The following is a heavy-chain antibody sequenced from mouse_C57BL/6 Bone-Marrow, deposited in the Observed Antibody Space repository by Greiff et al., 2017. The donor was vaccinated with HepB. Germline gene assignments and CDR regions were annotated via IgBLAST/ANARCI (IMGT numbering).Heavy chain of an antibody. CDR3: AREVYYFDY. J-gene: IGHJ2*01. CDR1: GFTFSDYY. Sequence: EVQRVESEGGLVQPGSSMKLSCTASGFTFSDYYMAWVRQVPEKGLEWVANINYDGSSTYYLDSLKSRFIISRDNAKNILYLQMSSLKSEDTATYYCAREVYYFDYWGQGTTLTVSS. CDR2: INYDGSST. V-gene: IGHV5-16*01.